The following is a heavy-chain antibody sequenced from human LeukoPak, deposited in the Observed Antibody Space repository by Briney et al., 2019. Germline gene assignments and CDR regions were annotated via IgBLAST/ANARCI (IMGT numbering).Heavy chain of an antibody. CDR3: ARDQWFDI. J-gene: IGHJ3*02. V-gene: IGHV3-21*01. Sequence: GGSLRLSCAASGFTLSSYSIIWVRQAPGKGLEWVSSISSSSTYIYYADSVKGRFTISRDNAKNSLYLQMNSLRAEDTAVYYCARDQWFDIWGQGTMVTVSS. D-gene: IGHD2-8*01. CDR2: ISSSSTYI. CDR1: GFTLSSYS.